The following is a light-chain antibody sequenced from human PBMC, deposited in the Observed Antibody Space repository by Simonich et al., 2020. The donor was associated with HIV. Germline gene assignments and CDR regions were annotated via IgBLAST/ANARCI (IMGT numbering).Light chain of an antibody. Sequence: EVVLTQSPATLSLSPGERATLSCRASQGVSSNLAWYQQKPGQAPRLRSYGASTRATGISASFSGSGSGTEFTLTISSMQSEDFAVYYCQQYNNWPPWTFGQGTKVEIK. CDR2: GAS. CDR1: QGVSSN. CDR3: QQYNNWPPWT. J-gene: IGKJ1*01. V-gene: IGKV3-15*01.